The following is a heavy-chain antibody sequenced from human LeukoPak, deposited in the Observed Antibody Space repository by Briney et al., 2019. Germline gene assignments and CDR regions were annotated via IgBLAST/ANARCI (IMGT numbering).Heavy chain of an antibody. CDR2: INPNSGGT. CDR1: GYTFTGYY. Sequence: GASVKVSCKASGYTFTGYYMHWVRQAPGQGLEWMGWINPNSGGTNHAQKFQGRVTMTRDTSISTAYMELSRLRSDDTAVYYCARETINDYGDYRGVNFDYWGQGTLVTVSS. D-gene: IGHD4-17*01. V-gene: IGHV1-2*02. CDR3: ARETINDYGDYRGVNFDY. J-gene: IGHJ4*02.